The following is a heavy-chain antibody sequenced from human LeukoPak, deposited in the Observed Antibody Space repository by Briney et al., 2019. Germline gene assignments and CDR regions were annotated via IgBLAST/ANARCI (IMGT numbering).Heavy chain of an antibody. J-gene: IGHJ4*02. CDR1: GYTFTSYG. Sequence: ASVKVSCKASGYTFTSYGISRVRQAPGQGLEWMGWISAYNGNTNYAQKLQGRVTMTTDTSTSTAYMELRSLRSDDTAVYYCARVQLKPQWLRESWGLDYWGQGTLVTVSS. V-gene: IGHV1-18*04. CDR3: ARVQLKPQWLRESWGLDY. D-gene: IGHD5-12*01. CDR2: ISAYNGNT.